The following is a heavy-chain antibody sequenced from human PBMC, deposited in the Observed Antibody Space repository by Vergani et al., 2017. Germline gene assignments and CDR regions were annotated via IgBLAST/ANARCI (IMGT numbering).Heavy chain of an antibody. V-gene: IGHV1-46*01. CDR1: GYTFTSYY. D-gene: IGHD2-2*01. Sequence: QVQLVQSGAEVKKPGASVKVSCKASGYTFTSYYMHWVRQAPGQGLEWMGIINPSGGSTSYAQKFQGRVTMTRDTSTSTVYLGLSSLRSEDTAVYYCAGDSLYCSSTSCYVGRDWFDPWGQGTLVTVSS. CDR2: INPSGGST. CDR3: AGDSLYCSSTSCYVGRDWFDP. J-gene: IGHJ5*02.